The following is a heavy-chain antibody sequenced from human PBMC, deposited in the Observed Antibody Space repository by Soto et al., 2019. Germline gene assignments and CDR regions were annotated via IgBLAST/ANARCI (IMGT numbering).Heavy chain of an antibody. CDR2: IYYSGST. J-gene: IGHJ5*02. D-gene: IGHD2-2*01. V-gene: IGHV4-61*05. CDR3: ARHSAAQNWFDP. Sequence: SETLSLTCTVSGGSISNSRYYWSWIRQPPGKGLEWIGYIYYSGSTNYNPSLKSRVTISVDTSKNQFSLKLSSVTAADTAVYYCARHSAAQNWFDPWGQGTLVTVSS. CDR1: GGSISNSRYY.